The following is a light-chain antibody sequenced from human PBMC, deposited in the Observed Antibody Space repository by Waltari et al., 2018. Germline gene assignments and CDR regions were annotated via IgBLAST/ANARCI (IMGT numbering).Light chain of an antibody. CDR1: SSNIGSNL. V-gene: IGLV1-44*01. CDR2: TNN. J-gene: IGLJ1*01. Sequence: QSVLTQPPSASGTPGQTVTISCSGSSSNIGSNLVNWYQQLPGTAPTLLICTNNQRPSGVPDRFSGSKSGTSASLAISGLQSEDEADYYCAAWDDSLNGYVFGAGTKVNVL. CDR3: AAWDDSLNGYV.